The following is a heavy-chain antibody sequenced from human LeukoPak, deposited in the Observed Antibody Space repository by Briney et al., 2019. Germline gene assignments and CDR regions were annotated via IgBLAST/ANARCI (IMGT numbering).Heavy chain of an antibody. CDR1: GGSISSGGYY. CDR3: ARTTLTGLSDY. Sequence: SETLSLTCTVSGGSISSGGYYWSWIRQHPGKGLEWIGYIYYSGSTYYNPSLKSRVTMSVDTSKNQFSLKLSSVTAADTAVYYCARTTLTGLSDYWGQGTLVTVSS. V-gene: IGHV4-31*03. D-gene: IGHD3-9*01. CDR2: IYYSGST. J-gene: IGHJ4*02.